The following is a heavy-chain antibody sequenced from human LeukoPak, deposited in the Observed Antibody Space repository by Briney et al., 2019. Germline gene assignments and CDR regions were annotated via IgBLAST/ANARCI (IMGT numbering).Heavy chain of an antibody. Sequence: PSETLSLTCAVYGESFSGYYWSWIRQPPGKGLEWIGEINHSGSTNYNPSLKSRVTISVDTSKNQFSLKLSSVTAADTALYYCARVRRKDSSAWFAYFYYNMDVWGKGTTVTVSS. CDR2: INHSGST. J-gene: IGHJ6*03. CDR1: GESFSGYY. V-gene: IGHV4-34*01. D-gene: IGHD6-19*01. CDR3: ARVRRKDSSAWFAYFYYNMDV.